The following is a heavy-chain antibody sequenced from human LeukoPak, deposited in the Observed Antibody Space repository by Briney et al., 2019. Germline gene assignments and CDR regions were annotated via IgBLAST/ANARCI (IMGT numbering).Heavy chain of an antibody. Sequence: ASVKVSCKASGYTFTGYYMHWVRQAPGRGLEWMGWINPNSGGTNYAQKFQGRVTMTRDTSISTAYMELSRLRSDDTAVYYCARVVVPAAMLGWFDPWGQGTLVTVSS. J-gene: IGHJ5*02. CDR3: ARVVVPAAMLGWFDP. CDR1: GYTFTGYY. D-gene: IGHD2-2*01. V-gene: IGHV1-2*02. CDR2: INPNSGGT.